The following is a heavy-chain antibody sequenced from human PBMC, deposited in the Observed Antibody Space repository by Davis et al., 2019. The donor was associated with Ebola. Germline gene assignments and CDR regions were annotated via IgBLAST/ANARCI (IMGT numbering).Heavy chain of an antibody. CDR3: ARASTSHITIFGVEGWYGMDV. Sequence: PSETLSLTCTVSGGSISSYYWSWIRQPPGKGLEWIGYIYYSGSTNYNPSLKSRVTISVDTSKNQFSLKLSSVTAADTAVYYCARASTSHITIFGVEGWYGMDVWGQGTTVTVSS. CDR2: IYYSGST. D-gene: IGHD3-3*01. CDR1: GGSISSYY. J-gene: IGHJ6*02. V-gene: IGHV4-59*01.